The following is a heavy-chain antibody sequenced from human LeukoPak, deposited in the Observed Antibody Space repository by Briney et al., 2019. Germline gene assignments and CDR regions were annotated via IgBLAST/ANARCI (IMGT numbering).Heavy chain of an antibody. J-gene: IGHJ6*02. D-gene: IGHD3-22*01. CDR2: ISSSSSTI. V-gene: IGHV3-48*02. CDR3: ARDDSFYGMDV. Sequence: GGSLRLSCAASGFTFSSYSMNWVRQAPGKGLEWVSYISSSSSTIYYADSAKGRFTISRDNAKNSLYLQMSSLRDEDTAVYYCARDDSFYGMDVWGQGTTVTVSS. CDR1: GFTFSSYS.